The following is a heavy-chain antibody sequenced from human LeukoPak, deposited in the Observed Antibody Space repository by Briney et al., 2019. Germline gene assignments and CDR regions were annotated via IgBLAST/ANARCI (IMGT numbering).Heavy chain of an antibody. Sequence: GGSLRLSCAASGFTFSSYALHWVRQAPGQGLEWVAVISYEGSNKYYADSVKGRFTISRGDSKNTVYLQMNRLRTEDTAVYYCARDQLAFSGYDTLFDYWGQGALVTVSS. V-gene: IGHV3-30*04. D-gene: IGHD5-12*01. CDR1: GFTFSSYA. J-gene: IGHJ4*02. CDR3: ARDQLAFSGYDTLFDY. CDR2: ISYEGSNK.